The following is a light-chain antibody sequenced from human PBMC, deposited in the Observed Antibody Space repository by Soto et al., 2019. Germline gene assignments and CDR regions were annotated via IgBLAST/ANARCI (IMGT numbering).Light chain of an antibody. V-gene: IGKV3-15*01. CDR2: GAS. CDR1: QRISSN. Sequence: EILMTQSQATLSFSPGERATLSCRASQRISSNVAWYQQKPGQAPRLLIYGASTRATGVPARFSGDGSGTEFTLTISSLQSEDFAVYYCQHYDTSSYTFGQGTRLEIK. J-gene: IGKJ2*01. CDR3: QHYDTSSYT.